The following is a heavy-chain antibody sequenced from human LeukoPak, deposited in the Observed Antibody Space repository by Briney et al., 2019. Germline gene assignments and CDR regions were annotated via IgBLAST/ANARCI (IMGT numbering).Heavy chain of an antibody. Sequence: GGSLRLSCEATGLTFSRNAMSWVRQAPGKGLEWVSAISSSGGSTYYADSVKGRFTISRDNSKNTLFLQMNSLRAEDTAVYFCARRGYCSSTSCYYIDYWGQGTLVTVSS. V-gene: IGHV3-23*01. J-gene: IGHJ4*02. D-gene: IGHD2-2*01. CDR3: ARRGYCSSTSCYYIDY. CDR2: ISSSGGST. CDR1: GLTFSRNA.